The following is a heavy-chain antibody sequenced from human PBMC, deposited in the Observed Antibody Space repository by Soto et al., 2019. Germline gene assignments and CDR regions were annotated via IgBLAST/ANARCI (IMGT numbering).Heavy chain of an antibody. J-gene: IGHJ3*02. CDR2: ISYDGNNK. CDR1: GLTFNIYD. CDR3: AIIHSGSFGFDI. V-gene: IGHV3-30*03. D-gene: IGHD1-26*01. Sequence: VQLVESGGGVVQPGRSLRLSCTASGLTFNIYDIYWVRQAPGKGLEWVSLISYDGNNKYYADSVKGRFTISRDNSKNTLYLQMDRLRAEDTDVYHCAIIHSGSFGFDIWGQGTMVIFSS.